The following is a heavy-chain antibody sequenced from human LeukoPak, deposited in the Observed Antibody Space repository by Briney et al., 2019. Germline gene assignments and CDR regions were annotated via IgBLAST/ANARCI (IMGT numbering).Heavy chain of an antibody. CDR2: IHSRGST. D-gene: IGHD4-17*01. CDR1: GGSMNDYH. J-gene: IGHJ6*02. Sequence: SETLSLTCTVSGGSMNDYHWSWIRLPPGQGLEWIGNIHSRGSTNYNPSLRSRVTLSADTSKNQFSVSLKSVTAADTAVYFCARDLTTVTKGMDVWGQGTTVTVSS. CDR3: ARDLTTVTKGMDV. V-gene: IGHV4-59*01.